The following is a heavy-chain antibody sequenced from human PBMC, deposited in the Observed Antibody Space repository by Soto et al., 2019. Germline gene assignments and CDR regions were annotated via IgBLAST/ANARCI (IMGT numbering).Heavy chain of an antibody. D-gene: IGHD1-26*01. CDR1: GGTFSSYA. Sequence: SVKVSCKASGGTFSSYAISWVRQAPGQGLEWTGGIIPIFGTANYAQKFQGGVTITADESTSTAYMELSSLRSEDTAAYYWARAETVGATRDAFDIRRQGTMVAVSS. CDR3: ARAETVGATRDAFDI. J-gene: IGHJ3*02. CDR2: IIPIFGTA. V-gene: IGHV1-69*13.